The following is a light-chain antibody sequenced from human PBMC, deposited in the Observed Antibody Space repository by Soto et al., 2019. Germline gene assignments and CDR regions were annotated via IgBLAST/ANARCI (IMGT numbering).Light chain of an antibody. Sequence: DIQMPQSPSTLSASVGERVTITCRASQSVSNWLAWYQQKPGKAPKLLIYDVSSLESGVPSRFSVSGSWTEFILTISSLQPDAFATYYCQQYDSYSWTFDQGTKVEMK. CDR1: QSVSNW. V-gene: IGKV1-5*01. CDR3: QQYDSYSWT. J-gene: IGKJ1*01. CDR2: DVS.